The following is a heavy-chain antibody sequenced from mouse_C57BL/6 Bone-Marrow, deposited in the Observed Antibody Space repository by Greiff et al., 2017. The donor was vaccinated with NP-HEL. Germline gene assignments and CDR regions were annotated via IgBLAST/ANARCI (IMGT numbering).Heavy chain of an antibody. J-gene: IGHJ2*01. V-gene: IGHV8-8*01. CDR3: ARIDGYYNY. CDR2: IWWDDAK. CDR1: GFSLSTFGMG. Sequence: QVTLKESGPGLLQPSQSLSLSCSFSGFSLSTFGMGLGWIRQPSGMGLVWLAHIWWDDAKYYNPAMKSRLTISKDTAKNQVFLKIANVDTADTATYYGARIDGYYNYWGQGTTLTVSS. D-gene: IGHD2-3*01.